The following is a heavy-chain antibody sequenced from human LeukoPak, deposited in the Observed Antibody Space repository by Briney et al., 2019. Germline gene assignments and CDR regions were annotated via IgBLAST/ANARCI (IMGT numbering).Heavy chain of an antibody. D-gene: IGHD6-13*01. CDR2: ISRTGNSI. V-gene: IGHV3-48*03. J-gene: IGHJ4*02. Sequence: GGSLRLFCAASGFTLSSYEMNWVRLAPGKGLEWISYISRTGNSIYYADSVKGRFTISRDSAKNSLHLQMNSLRAEDTAVYYCARGPYSSNWYVDYWGQGTLVTVAS. CDR3: ARGPYSSNWYVDY. CDR1: GFTLSSYE.